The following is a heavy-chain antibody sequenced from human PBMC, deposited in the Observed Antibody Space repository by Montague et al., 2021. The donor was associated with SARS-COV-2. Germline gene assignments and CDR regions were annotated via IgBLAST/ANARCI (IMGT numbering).Heavy chain of an antibody. CDR2: ISYDGNIK. V-gene: IGHV3-30*04. D-gene: IGHD2-15*01. CDR3: ARGPHYCSGGDCF. Sequence: SLRLSCAASGFSFSSSVMHWVRQAPGKGLEWVAVISYDGNIKNYIDSVKGRLTISRDNSKNTLYLQMNGLRPDDTAVYYCARGPHYCSGGDCFWGQGALVTVSS. CDR1: GFSFSSSV. J-gene: IGHJ4*02.